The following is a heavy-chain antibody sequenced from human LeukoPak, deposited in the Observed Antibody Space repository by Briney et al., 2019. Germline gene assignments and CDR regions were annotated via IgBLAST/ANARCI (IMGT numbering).Heavy chain of an antibody. D-gene: IGHD3-10*01. CDR3: ARANVLLWFGESPALGMDV. CDR1: GDSVSSNSAA. J-gene: IGHJ6*04. V-gene: IGHV6-1*01. Sequence: SQTLSLTCAISGDSVSSNSAAWNWIRQSPSRGLEWLGRTYYRSKWYNDYAVSVKSRITINPDTSKNQFSLQLNSVTPEDTAVYYCARANVLLWFGESPALGMDVWGKGTTVTVSS. CDR2: TYYRSKWYN.